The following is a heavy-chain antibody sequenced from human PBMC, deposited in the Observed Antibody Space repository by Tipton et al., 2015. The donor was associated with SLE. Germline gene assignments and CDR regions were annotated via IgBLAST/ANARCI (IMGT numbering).Heavy chain of an antibody. Sequence: TLSLTCTVSGGSISSGGYYWSWIRQPPGKGLEWIGSIYYSGSTYYNPSLKSRVTISVDTSKSQFSLKLSSVTAADTAVYYCASYGGSSWGDAFDIWGQGTMVTVSS. CDR1: GGSISSGGYY. CDR3: ASYGGSSWGDAFDI. CDR2: IYYSGST. J-gene: IGHJ3*02. V-gene: IGHV4-39*07. D-gene: IGHD6-13*01.